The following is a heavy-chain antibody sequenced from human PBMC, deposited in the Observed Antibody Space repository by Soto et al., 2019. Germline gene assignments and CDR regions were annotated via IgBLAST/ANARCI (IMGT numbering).Heavy chain of an antibody. CDR2: IYYSGST. Sequence: QLQLQESGPGLVKPSETLSLTCTVSGGSISSSSYYWGWIRQPPGKGLEWIGSIYYSGSTYYNPSLKSRVTISVDTSKNQFSLNLSSVTAADTAVYYCARRPAASDAFDIWGQGTMVTVSS. V-gene: IGHV4-39*01. J-gene: IGHJ3*02. CDR1: GGSISSSSYY. CDR3: ARRPAASDAFDI. D-gene: IGHD6-25*01.